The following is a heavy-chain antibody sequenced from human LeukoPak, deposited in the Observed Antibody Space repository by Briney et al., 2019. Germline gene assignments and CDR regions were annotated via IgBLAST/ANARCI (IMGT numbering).Heavy chain of an antibody. Sequence: SETLSLTCTVSGGSISRSSYYWGWIRQPPGKGLEWIGNIYYSGSTYYNPSLESRVTISVDTSKNQFSLKLSSVTAADTAVYYCARKNDFDIWGQGTLVTVSS. J-gene: IGHJ3*02. CDR1: GGSISRSSYY. CDR2: IYYSGST. V-gene: IGHV4-39*07. D-gene: IGHD2/OR15-2a*01. CDR3: ARKNDFDI.